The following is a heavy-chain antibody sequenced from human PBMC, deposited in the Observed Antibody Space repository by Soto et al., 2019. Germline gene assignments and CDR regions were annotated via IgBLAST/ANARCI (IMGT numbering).Heavy chain of an antibody. V-gene: IGHV3-64D*06. J-gene: IGHJ3*02. CDR1: GFTFSSYV. Sequence: GGSLRLSCAASGFTFSSYVMHWVRQAPGKGLEYVSAISLNGDNTYYANSVKGRFTISRDNSKNTLYLQMSSLRAEDTAVYYCVKQDGYSYAFDIWGQGTMVTVSS. CDR3: VKQDGYSYAFDI. CDR2: ISLNGDNT. D-gene: IGHD5-18*01.